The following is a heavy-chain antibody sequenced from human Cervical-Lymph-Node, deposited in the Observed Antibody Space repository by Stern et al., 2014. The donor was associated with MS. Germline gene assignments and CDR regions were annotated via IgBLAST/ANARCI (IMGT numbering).Heavy chain of an antibody. CDR2: VSYDGTQR. J-gene: IGHJ4*02. CDR3: ARGGRGVGLEY. Sequence: VQLVESGGGVVQPGRSLSLSCVASGFTFSTYAMHWVRQAPGKGLEWVAFVSYDGTQRTSTDSVKARFTIPRDNSKNTLYLHMNSLRDEDTAVYFCARGGRGVGLEYWGQGALVTVSS. CDR1: GFTFSTYA. V-gene: IGHV3-30-3*01. D-gene: IGHD3-10*01.